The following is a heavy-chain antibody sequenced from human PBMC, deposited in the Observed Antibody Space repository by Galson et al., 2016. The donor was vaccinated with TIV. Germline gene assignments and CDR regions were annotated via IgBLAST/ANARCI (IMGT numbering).Heavy chain of an antibody. CDR3: AQWLGTSNS. CDR2: INGDGTEI. Sequence: SLRLSCADSRSTFSSSWMNWVRQAPGKGLEWVANINGDGTEIKYVDSVKGRFTIFRDNAKNSLYLQMSNLRVEDTAIYYCAQWLGTSNSWGQGTLVTVSS. D-gene: IGHD6-19*01. V-gene: IGHV3-7*01. CDR1: RSTFSSSW. J-gene: IGHJ4*02.